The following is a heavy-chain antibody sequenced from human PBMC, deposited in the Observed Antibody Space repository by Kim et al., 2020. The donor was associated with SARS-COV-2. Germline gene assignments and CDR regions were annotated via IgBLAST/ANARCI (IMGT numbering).Heavy chain of an antibody. D-gene: IGHD3-10*01. V-gene: IGHV1-3*01. CDR2: INAGNGNT. CDR3: AREKAYYYGSEGPRGIDP. CDR1: GYTFTSYA. Sequence: ASVKVSCKASGYTFTSYAMHWVRQAPGQRLEWMGWINAGNGNTKYSQKFQGRVTITRDTSASTAYMELSSLRSEDTAVYYCAREKAYYYGSEGPRGIDPWGQGTLVTVSS. J-gene: IGHJ5*02.